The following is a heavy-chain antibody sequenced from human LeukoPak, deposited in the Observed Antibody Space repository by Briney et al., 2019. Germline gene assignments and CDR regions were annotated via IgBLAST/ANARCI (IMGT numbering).Heavy chain of an antibody. CDR2: INPNSGGT. CDR1: GYTFTGYY. V-gene: IGHV1-2*02. D-gene: IGHD6-13*01. J-gene: IGHJ1*01. CDR3: ARALSYMQQLAEYFQH. Sequence: ASVTVSCKASGYTFTGYYMHWVRQAPGQGLEWMGWINPNSGGTNYAQKFQGRVTMTRDTSISTAYMELSRLRSDDTAVYYCARALSYMQQLAEYFQHWGQGTLVTVSS.